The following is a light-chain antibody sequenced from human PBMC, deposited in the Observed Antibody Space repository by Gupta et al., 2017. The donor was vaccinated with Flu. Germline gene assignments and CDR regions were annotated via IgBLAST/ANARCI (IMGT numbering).Light chain of an antibody. V-gene: IGLV3-25*03. CDR2: KDT. J-gene: IGLJ3*02. CDR3: QSADSTGSYVM. CDR1: TLSNQY. Sequence: SSELTQPPSVSVPPGQTARIACPGVTLSNQYSYWYQQKPGQAPVLVIYKDTERPSGIPERFSGSSSGTTVTLTISGVQAEDEAAYYCQSADSTGSYVMFGGGTKLTVL.